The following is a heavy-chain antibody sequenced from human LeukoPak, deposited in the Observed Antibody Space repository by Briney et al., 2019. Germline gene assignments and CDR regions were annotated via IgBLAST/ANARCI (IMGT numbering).Heavy chain of an antibody. V-gene: IGHV4-31*03. Sequence: SETLSLTCTVSGDYINSGGYYWSWIRQHPGKGLEWIGYIYNSGSTYYNPSLKSRVTISIDTSKRQFSLKLTSVTAADTAVYYCAREPTGSYSFDFWGQGTLVTVSS. J-gene: IGHJ4*02. CDR2: IYNSGST. CDR1: GDYINSGGYY. D-gene: IGHD1-26*01. CDR3: AREPTGSYSFDF.